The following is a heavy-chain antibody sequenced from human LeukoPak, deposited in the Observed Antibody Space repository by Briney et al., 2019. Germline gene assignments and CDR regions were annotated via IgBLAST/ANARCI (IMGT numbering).Heavy chain of an antibody. D-gene: IGHD3-10*01. V-gene: IGHV3-23*01. CDR1: GLTFSGYA. Sequence: TGGSLRLSCAASGLTFSGYAMSWVRQARGKGLQWVATISRSGDDTYYADSVKGRFTVSRDNSKNTLYVQMNSLRAEDTAIYYCAKAGANWFDPWGQGTLVTVSS. J-gene: IGHJ5*02. CDR3: AKAGANWFDP. CDR2: ISRSGDDT.